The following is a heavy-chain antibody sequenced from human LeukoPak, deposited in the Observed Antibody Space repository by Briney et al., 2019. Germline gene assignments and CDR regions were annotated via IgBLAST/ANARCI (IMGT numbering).Heavy chain of an antibody. D-gene: IGHD2-2*01. CDR1: GFTFSSYG. CDR3: ARVGYQNYFDY. V-gene: IGHV3-33*01. CDR2: IWYDGSNK. Sequence: GGSLRLSCAASGFTFSSYGMHWVRQAPGKGLEWVAVIWYDGSNKYYADSVKGRFTISRDNSRNTLYLQMNSLRAEDTAVYYCARVGYQNYFDYWGQGTLVTVSS. J-gene: IGHJ4*02.